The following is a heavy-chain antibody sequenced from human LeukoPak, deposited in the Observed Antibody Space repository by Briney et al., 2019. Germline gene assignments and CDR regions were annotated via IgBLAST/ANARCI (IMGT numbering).Heavy chain of an antibody. V-gene: IGHV3-23*01. Sequence: GGSLRLSCAASGFTFSSYAMSWVRQAPGKGLEWVSAISGSGGSTYYADSVKARFTISRDNSKNTLYLQMNSLRAEDTAVYYCAKVGDWDGDYAYYFDYWGQGTLVTVSS. CDR1: GFTFSSYA. D-gene: IGHD4-17*01. CDR3: AKVGDWDGDYAYYFDY. CDR2: ISGSGGST. J-gene: IGHJ4*02.